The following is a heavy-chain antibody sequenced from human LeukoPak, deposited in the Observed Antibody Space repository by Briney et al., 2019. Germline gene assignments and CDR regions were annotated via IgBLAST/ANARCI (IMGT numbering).Heavy chain of an antibody. Sequence: GGSLRLSCAASGFTFSSYSMNWVRQAPGKGLEWVANIKQDGSEKYYVDSVKGRFTISRDNAKNSLYLQMNSLRAEDTAVYYCARDMVRGVIVGDWGQGTLVTVSS. J-gene: IGHJ4*02. V-gene: IGHV3-7*01. CDR3: ARDMVRGVIVGD. CDR2: IKQDGSEK. CDR1: GFTFSSYS. D-gene: IGHD3-10*01.